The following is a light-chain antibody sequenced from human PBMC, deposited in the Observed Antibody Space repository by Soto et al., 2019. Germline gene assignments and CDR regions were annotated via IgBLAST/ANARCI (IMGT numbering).Light chain of an antibody. CDR1: IGSKS. J-gene: IGLJ3*02. V-gene: IGLV3-21*04. CDR3: QVWDSSSDHPGV. Sequence: SYELTQPPSVSVAPGKTATITCGNIGSKSVHWYQRMPGQAPVLVIYYDSDRPSGIPERFSGSISGNTATLTISRVEAGDEADYYCQVWDSSSDHPGVFGGGTQLTVL. CDR2: YDS.